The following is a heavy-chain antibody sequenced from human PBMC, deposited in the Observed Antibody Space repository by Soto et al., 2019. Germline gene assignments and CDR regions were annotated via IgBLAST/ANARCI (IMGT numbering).Heavy chain of an antibody. Sequence: ETLSLTCTVSGASIGGSSYFWGWIRQSPGTGLEWLATIYSSGTTYYNPSPKSRITMSLDTSKNQFSLNLGSVTAADTAVYYCTRRRFGVRGVTTMAVWGPGTTVTVSS. CDR2: IYSSGTT. D-gene: IGHD3-10*01. CDR3: TRRRFGVRGVTTMAV. CDR1: GASIGGSSYF. V-gene: IGHV4-39*01. J-gene: IGHJ6*02.